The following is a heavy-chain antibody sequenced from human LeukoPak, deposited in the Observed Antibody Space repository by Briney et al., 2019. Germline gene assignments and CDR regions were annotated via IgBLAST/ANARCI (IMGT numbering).Heavy chain of an antibody. CDR3: AREYNYYYYYMDV. D-gene: IGHD5-18*01. J-gene: IGHJ6*03. Sequence: GASVKVSCKASGYTFTSYGISWVRQAPGQGLEWMGWINPNSGGTNYAQKFQGRVTMTRDTSISTAYMELSRLRSDDTAVYYCAREYNYYYYYMDVWGKGTTVTISS. V-gene: IGHV1-2*02. CDR1: GYTFTSYG. CDR2: INPNSGGT.